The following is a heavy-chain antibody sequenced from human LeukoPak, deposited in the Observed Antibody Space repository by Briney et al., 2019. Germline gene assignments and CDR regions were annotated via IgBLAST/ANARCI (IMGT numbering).Heavy chain of an antibody. V-gene: IGHV3-43*01. CDR2: ISWDGGST. D-gene: IGHD3-22*01. Sequence: GGSLRLSCAASGFTFDDYTMHWVRQAPGKGLEWVSLISWDGGSTYYADSVKGRFTISTDNGKNSLYLQMNSLRAEDTAVYYCARGVGNYRYYFDFWGQGTLVTVSS. CDR1: GFTFDDYT. CDR3: ARGVGNYRYYFDF. J-gene: IGHJ4*02.